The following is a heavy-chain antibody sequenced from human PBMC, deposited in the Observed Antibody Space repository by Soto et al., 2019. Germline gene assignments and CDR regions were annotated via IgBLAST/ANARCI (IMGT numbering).Heavy chain of an antibody. CDR3: AKDNWNYGSGTCSH. V-gene: IGHV3-23*01. D-gene: IGHD3-10*01. J-gene: IGHJ4*02. CDR1: GFTFNTYA. CDR2: ISGTGDSA. Sequence: EVHLLESGGGLVQPGGYLRLSCAGVGFTFNTYAMSWVRQAPGKGLEWVAAISGTGDSADYANSVTGRFTVSRDESKTTLYLQMSSLNAGYTAMYYCAKDNWNYGSGTCSHWWQGTLVTVPS.